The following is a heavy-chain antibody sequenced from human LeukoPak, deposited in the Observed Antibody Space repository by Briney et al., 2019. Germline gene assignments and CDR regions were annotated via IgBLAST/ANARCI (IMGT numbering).Heavy chain of an antibody. D-gene: IGHD3-22*01. CDR3: ARGYYYDSSGYPYGVFDY. Sequence: SVKVSCKASGGTFSSYAISWVRQAPGQGLEWMGGIIPIFGTANYAQKFQGRVTITADESTSTAYMELSSLRFEDTAVYYCARGYYYDSSGYPYGVFDYWGQGTLVTVSS. CDR2: IIPIFGTA. CDR1: GGTFSSYA. V-gene: IGHV1-69*13. J-gene: IGHJ4*02.